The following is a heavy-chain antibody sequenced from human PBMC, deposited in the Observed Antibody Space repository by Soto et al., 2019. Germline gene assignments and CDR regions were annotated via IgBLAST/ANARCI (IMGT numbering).Heavy chain of an antibody. CDR1: GFTFSSYA. Sequence: AGSLRLSCAASGFTFSSYAMSWVRQAPGKGLEWVSAISGSGGSTYYADSVKGRFTISRDNSKNTLYLQMNSLRAEDTAVYYCATDKLYHDGWFDPWGQGTLVTVSS. V-gene: IGHV3-23*01. CDR2: ISGSGGST. J-gene: IGHJ5*02. CDR3: ATDKLYHDGWFDP. D-gene: IGHD3-3*01.